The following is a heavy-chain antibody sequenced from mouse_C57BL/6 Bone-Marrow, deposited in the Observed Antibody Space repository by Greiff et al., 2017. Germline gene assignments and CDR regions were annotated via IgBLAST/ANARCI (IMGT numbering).Heavy chain of an antibody. CDR1: GYTFTSYW. Sequence: QVQLQQPGAELVKPGASVKLSCKASGYTFTSYWMQWVKQRPGQGLEWIGEIDPSDSYTNYNQKFKGKATLTVDTSSSTAYMQLSSLTSEDSAVYYCARKNYGNYVYFDYWGQGTTLTVSS. CDR3: ARKNYGNYVYFDY. CDR2: IDPSDSYT. J-gene: IGHJ2*01. D-gene: IGHD2-1*01. V-gene: IGHV1-50*01.